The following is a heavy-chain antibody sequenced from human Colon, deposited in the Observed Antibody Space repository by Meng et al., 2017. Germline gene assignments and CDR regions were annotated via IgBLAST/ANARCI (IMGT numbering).Heavy chain of an antibody. CDR3: AKEGLGFSCYYTPKGYDFDY. J-gene: IGHJ4*03. CDR1: GFSFSSYA. Sequence: GESLKISCAASGFSFSSYAMSWVRQAPGKGLEWVSAISGSGGSTYYADSVKGRFTISRDNSKNTLYLQMNRLRAEDTAVYYCAKEGLGFSCYYTPKGYDFDYWGQGTMVTVSS. D-gene: IGHD3-3*01. V-gene: IGHV3-23*01. CDR2: ISGSGGST.